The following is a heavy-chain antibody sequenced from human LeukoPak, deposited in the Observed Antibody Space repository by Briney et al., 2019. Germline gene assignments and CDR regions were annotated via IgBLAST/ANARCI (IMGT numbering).Heavy chain of an antibody. CDR3: ASNSGYDSGYFDY. V-gene: IGHV4-39*07. CDR1: GGSIRSSYYY. J-gene: IGHJ4*02. CDR2: IYDSGST. D-gene: IGHD5-12*01. Sequence: PSETLSLTCTVSGGSIRSSYYYWGWIRQPPGKGLGWGGRIYDSGSTYYNPSLKSRVTISVDTSKNQFSLKLSSVTAADTAVYYCASNSGYDSGYFDYWGQGTLVTVSS.